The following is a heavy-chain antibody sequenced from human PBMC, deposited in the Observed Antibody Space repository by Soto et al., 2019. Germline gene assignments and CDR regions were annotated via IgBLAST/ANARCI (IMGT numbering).Heavy chain of an antibody. CDR2: IYYSGST. CDR3: ASYSGYDQFDY. V-gene: IGHV4-59*08. D-gene: IGHD5-12*01. J-gene: IGHJ4*02. Sequence: SETLSLTCTVSGGSISSYYWSWIRQPPGKGLEWIGYIYYSGSTNYNPSLKSRVTISVDTSKNQFSLKLSSVTAADTAVYYRASYSGYDQFDYWGQGTLVTVSS. CDR1: GGSISSYY.